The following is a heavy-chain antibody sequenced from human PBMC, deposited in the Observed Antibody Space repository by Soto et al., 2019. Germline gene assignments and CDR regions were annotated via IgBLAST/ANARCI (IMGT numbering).Heavy chain of an antibody. CDR3: TTEYSPGWFDP. J-gene: IGHJ5*02. V-gene: IGHV3-15*07. D-gene: IGHD5-12*01. CDR1: GFTFSNAW. CDR2: IKSKTVGGTK. Sequence: EVQLVESGGGLVKPGGSLRLSCAASGFTFSNAWMNWVSQAPGKGLEWVGRIKSKTVGGTKDYAAPVKGRFTISRDDSKNTLYLQMNSLKTEDTAVYYCTTEYSPGWFDPWGQGTLVTVSS.